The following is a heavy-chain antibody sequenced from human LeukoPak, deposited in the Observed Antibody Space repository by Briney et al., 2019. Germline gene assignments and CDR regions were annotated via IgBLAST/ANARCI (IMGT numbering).Heavy chain of an antibody. CDR1: GFTFSSYE. J-gene: IGHJ6*02. Sequence: PGGSLRLSCAASGFTFSSYEMNWVRQAPGKGLEWVSSIRGSGTYIYYADSVKGRFTISSDNARNSLYLQMNNLRAEDTAVYYCATSYSTFYYYGLDVWGQGTTVTVSS. V-gene: IGHV3-21*01. CDR3: ATSYSTFYYYGLDV. D-gene: IGHD4-11*01. CDR2: IRGSGTYI.